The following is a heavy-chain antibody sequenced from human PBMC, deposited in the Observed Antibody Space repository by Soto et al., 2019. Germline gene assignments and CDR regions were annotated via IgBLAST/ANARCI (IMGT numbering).Heavy chain of an antibody. Sequence: ASVKVSCKASGYTFTSYGISWVRQAPGQELEWMGWISAYNGNTNYAQKLQGRVTMTTDTSTSTAYMELRSLRSDDTAVYYCARWGYSSSWIQGGNDYHYYYYMDVWGQGTTVTVSS. CDR3: ARWGYSSSWIQGGNDYHYYYYMDV. J-gene: IGHJ6*03. CDR2: ISAYNGNT. V-gene: IGHV1-18*01. D-gene: IGHD6-13*01. CDR1: GYTFTSYG.